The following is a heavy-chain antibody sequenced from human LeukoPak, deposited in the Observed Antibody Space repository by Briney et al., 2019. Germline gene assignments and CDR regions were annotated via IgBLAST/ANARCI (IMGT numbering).Heavy chain of an antibody. J-gene: IGHJ5*02. CDR2: ISGSGGST. CDR3: AKDPLYDFWSGYHNWFDP. V-gene: IGHV3-23*01. CDR1: GFTFSSHA. D-gene: IGHD3-3*01. Sequence: GGSLRLSCAASGFTFSSHAMSWVRQAPGKGLEWVSAISGSGGSTYYADSVKGRFTISRDNSKNTLYLQMNSLRAEDTAVYYCAKDPLYDFWSGYHNWFDPWGQGTLVTVSS.